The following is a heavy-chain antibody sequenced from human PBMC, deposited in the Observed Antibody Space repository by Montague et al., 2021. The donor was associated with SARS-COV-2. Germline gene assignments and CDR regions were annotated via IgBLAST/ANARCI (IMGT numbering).Heavy chain of an antibody. D-gene: IGHD2-21*02. Sequence: SETLSLTCTVSVGSISNYYWTWIRQPPGKGLEWIGYIYDSGSANYNPSLKSRSTISVDTSNNQSSLRLSSVTAADTAVYYCARAYCGGDCHVGPWGQGILVTVPS. CDR3: ARAYCGGDCHVGP. CDR2: IYDSGSA. V-gene: IGHV4-59*01. J-gene: IGHJ5*02. CDR1: VGSISNYY.